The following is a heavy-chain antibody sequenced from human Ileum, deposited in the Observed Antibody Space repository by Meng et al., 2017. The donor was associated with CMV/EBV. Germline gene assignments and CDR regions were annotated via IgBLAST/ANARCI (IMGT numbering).Heavy chain of an antibody. CDR1: GGSISSGDYY. CDR3: ARDSRESCSSTSCYRTQGDSYYYYGMDL. V-gene: IGHV4-30-4*08. CDR2: IYYSWTT. J-gene: IGHJ6*02. Sequence: SETLSLTCTVSGGSISSGDYYWSWIRQPPGKGLEWIGYIYYSWTTYYNPSLKSRVTISVDTSKNQFSLKLSSVTAADTAVYYCARDSRESCSSTSCYRTQGDSYYYYGMDLWGQGTTVTVSS. D-gene: IGHD2-2*01.